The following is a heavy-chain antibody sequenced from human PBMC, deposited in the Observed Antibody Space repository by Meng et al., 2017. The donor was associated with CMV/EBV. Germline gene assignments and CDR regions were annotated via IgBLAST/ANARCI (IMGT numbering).Heavy chain of an antibody. CDR1: GFTVSSNY. D-gene: IGHD3-22*01. V-gene: IGHV3-66*02. Sequence: GGSLRLSCAASGFTVSSNYMSWVRQAPGKGLEGVSVIYSGGSTYYADSVKGRFTISRDNSKNTLYLQMNSLRAEDTAVYYCARDLYYYDSSGYYDYYYGMDVWGQGTTVTVSS. CDR3: ARDLYYYDSSGYYDYYYGMDV. J-gene: IGHJ6*02. CDR2: IYSGGST.